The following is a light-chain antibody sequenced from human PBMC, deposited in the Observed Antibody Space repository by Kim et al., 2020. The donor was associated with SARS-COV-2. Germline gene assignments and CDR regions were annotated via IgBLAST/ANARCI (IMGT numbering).Light chain of an antibody. CDR1: SSDVGGYNY. Sequence: GQSVTISCTGTSSDVGGYNYVSWYQQHPGKAPKLMIYEVSKRPSGVPDRFSGSKSGNTVSLTVSGLQAEDEADYYCSSCAGTSIFVFGGGTQLTVL. V-gene: IGLV2-8*01. J-gene: IGLJ2*01. CDR2: EVS. CDR3: SSCAGTSIFV.